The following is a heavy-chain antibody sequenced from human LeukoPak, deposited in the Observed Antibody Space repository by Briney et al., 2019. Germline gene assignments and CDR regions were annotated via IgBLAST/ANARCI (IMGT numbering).Heavy chain of an antibody. D-gene: IGHD3-16*01. CDR3: ARGDYFDY. CDR1: VGSVSSYF. CDR2: IYYSGST. Sequence: SETLSLTCTVSVGSVSSYFLSWIRQPPGKGLEWIGHIYYSGSTNYIPTLKSRVTISLDTSKNHFSLKLSSVTAADTAVYYCARGDYFDYWGQGTLVTVSS. V-gene: IGHV4-59*08. J-gene: IGHJ4*02.